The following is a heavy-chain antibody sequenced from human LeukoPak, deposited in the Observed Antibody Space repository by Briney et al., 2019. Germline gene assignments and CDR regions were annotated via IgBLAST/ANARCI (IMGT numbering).Heavy chain of an antibody. Sequence: ASVKVSCKVSGYTLTQLSMHWVRQAPGQGLEWMGWINPNSGGTNYAQKFQGRVTMTRDTSISTAYMELSRLRSDDTAVYYCARDLDIVATILDYWGQGTLVTVSS. V-gene: IGHV1-2*02. CDR3: ARDLDIVATILDY. J-gene: IGHJ4*02. CDR1: GYTLTQLS. CDR2: INPNSGGT. D-gene: IGHD5-12*01.